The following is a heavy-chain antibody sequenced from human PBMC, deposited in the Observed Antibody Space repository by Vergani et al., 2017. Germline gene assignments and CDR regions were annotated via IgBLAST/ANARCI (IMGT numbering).Heavy chain of an antibody. CDR1: GYTFTSYG. V-gene: IGHV1-18*01. Sequence: QVQLVQSGAEVKKPGASVKVSCKASGYTFTSYGISWVRQAPGQGLEWMGWISAYNGNINYAQKLQGRVTMTTDTSTSTAYMELRSLRSDDTAVYYCARDTAVTTVDGDIFIYYYGMDVWGQGTTVTVSS. D-gene: IGHD4-11*01. CDR2: ISAYNGNI. J-gene: IGHJ6*02. CDR3: ARDTAVTTVDGDIFIYYYGMDV.